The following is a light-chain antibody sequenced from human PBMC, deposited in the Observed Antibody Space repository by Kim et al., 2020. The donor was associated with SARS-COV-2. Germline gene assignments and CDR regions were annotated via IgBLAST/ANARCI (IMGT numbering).Light chain of an antibody. CDR1: SSDIGGYKF. Sequence: QSVTISCTGTSSDIGGYKFVAWYQQHPGKAPKVMIYEVNKRPSGVPDRFSGSKSGNTASLTVSGLQAEDEADYYCSSYAGRQNLVFGGGTQLTVL. V-gene: IGLV2-8*01. CDR2: EVN. CDR3: SSYAGRQNLV. J-gene: IGLJ2*01.